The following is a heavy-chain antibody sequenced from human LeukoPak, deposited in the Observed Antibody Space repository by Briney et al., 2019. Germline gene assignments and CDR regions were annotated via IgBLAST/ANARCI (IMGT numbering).Heavy chain of an antibody. V-gene: IGHV1-46*01. CDR3: ATDPGTYSSGWYYFDY. CDR1: GYTFTNYY. CDR2: INPNGGST. D-gene: IGHD6-19*01. J-gene: IGHJ4*02. Sequence: ASVKVSCKASGYTFTNYYIHWVRQAPGQGLEWTGIINPNGGSTSYAQKFQGRVTMTEDTSTDTAYMELSSLRSEDTAVYYCATDPGTYSSGWYYFDYWGQGTLVTVSS.